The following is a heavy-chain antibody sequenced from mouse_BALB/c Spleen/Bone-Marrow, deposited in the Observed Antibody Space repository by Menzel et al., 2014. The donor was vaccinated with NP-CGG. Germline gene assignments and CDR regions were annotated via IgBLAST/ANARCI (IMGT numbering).Heavy chain of an antibody. CDR1: GFTFSSFG. V-gene: IGHV5-17*02. Sequence: EVQGVESGGGLVQPGGSRKLSCAASGFTFSSFGVHWVRQAPEKGLEWVAYISSGSGTIYYADTVKGRFTISRDNPKNTLFLQMTSLRSEDTAMYYCARGKYGYDYWGQGTTLTVSS. CDR2: ISSGSGTI. CDR3: ARGKYGYDY. J-gene: IGHJ2*01. D-gene: IGHD2-10*02.